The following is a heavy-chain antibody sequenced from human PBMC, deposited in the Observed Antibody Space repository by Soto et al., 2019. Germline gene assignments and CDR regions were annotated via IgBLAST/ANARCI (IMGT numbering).Heavy chain of an antibody. J-gene: IGHJ3*02. CDR3: ARVPSLALGDAFDI. CDR1: GFTFSSYS. Sequence: GGSLRLSCAASGFTFSSYSMNWVRQAPGKGLEWVSSISSSSSYIYYADSVKGRFTISRDNAKNSLYLQMSSLRAEDTAVYYCARVPSLALGDAFDIWGQGTMVTVSS. D-gene: IGHD3-10*01. CDR2: ISSSSSYI. V-gene: IGHV3-21*01.